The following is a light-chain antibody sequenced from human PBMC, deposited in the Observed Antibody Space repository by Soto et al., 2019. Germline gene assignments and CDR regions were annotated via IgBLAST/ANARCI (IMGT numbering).Light chain of an antibody. Sequence: HSALTQPASVSGSPGQSITISCTGTSSDVGGYKYVSWYQQHPGKAPKVMIYEVSNRPSGVSNRFSGSKSGNTASLTISGLQAEDEADYYCSSYTSSSTVVFGGGTKVTVL. J-gene: IGLJ2*01. CDR3: SSYTSSSTVV. CDR2: EVS. V-gene: IGLV2-14*01. CDR1: SSDVGGYKY.